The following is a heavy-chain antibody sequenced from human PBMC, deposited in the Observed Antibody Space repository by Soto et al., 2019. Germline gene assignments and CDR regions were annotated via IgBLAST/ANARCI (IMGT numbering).Heavy chain of an antibody. CDR2: IYYSGST. Sequence: SETLSLTCTVSGGSISSYYWSWIRQPPGKGLEWIGYIYYSGSTNYNPSLKSRVTISVDTSKNQFSLKLSSVTAADTAVYYCARGRKQDPIDYWGQGTLVTVSS. D-gene: IGHD6-13*01. V-gene: IGHV4-59*01. CDR1: GGSISSYY. CDR3: ARGRKQDPIDY. J-gene: IGHJ4*02.